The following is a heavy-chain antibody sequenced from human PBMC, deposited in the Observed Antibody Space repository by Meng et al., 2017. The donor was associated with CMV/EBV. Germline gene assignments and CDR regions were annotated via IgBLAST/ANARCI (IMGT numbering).Heavy chain of an antibody. V-gene: IGHV3-66*02. CDR2: IYSGGST. Sequence: CAASGFTVSSDYMRWVRQAPGKGLEWVSVIYSGGSTYYADSVKGRFTISRDNSKNTLYLQMNSLRAEDTAVYYCASMGIDGSFNRFDPWGQGTLVTVSS. CDR1: GFTVSSDY. J-gene: IGHJ5*02. D-gene: IGHD1-26*01. CDR3: ASMGIDGSFNRFDP.